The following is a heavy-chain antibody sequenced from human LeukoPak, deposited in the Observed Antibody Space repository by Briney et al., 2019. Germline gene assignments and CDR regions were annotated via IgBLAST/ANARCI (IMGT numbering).Heavy chain of an antibody. CDR2: IYSGGNT. CDR3: ARGRPPFNFDY. CDR1: GFTVSSNY. Sequence: GGSLRLSSVASGFTVSSNYMSWVRQAPGKGLEWVSVIYSGGNTYYADSVKGRFTISRDNSKNTLYLQMNSLRAEDTAVYYCARGRPPFNFDYWGQGTLVTVSS. J-gene: IGHJ4*02. V-gene: IGHV3-53*01.